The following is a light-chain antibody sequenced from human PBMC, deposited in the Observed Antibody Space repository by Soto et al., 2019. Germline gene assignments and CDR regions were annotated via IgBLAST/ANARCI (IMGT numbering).Light chain of an antibody. J-gene: IGKJ3*01. Sequence: ETMMTQSPVLLSVSPGERVTLSCRASQSVGRHFAWYQQRPGLAPRVLIYGASTRATGIPARFSGSGSGTEFTLTITTLQPEDFGIYYCQQYNNWPLTFGPGTKVDIK. CDR1: QSVGRH. V-gene: IGKV3-15*01. CDR2: GAS. CDR3: QQYNNWPLT.